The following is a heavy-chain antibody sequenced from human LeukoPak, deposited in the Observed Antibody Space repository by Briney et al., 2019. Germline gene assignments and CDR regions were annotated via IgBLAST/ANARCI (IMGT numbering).Heavy chain of an antibody. D-gene: IGHD1-26*01. V-gene: IGHV3-23*01. CDR1: GFTFNNYA. J-gene: IGHJ4*02. CDR2: ISNSGGTT. Sequence: PGGPLRLSCAASGFTFNNYAMSWVRQAPGKGLEWVSAISNSGGTTYYADSVKGRFTISRDNSKNTLYLQMNSLRAEDTAVYYCTKGSHEASAGVYWGQGTLVTVSS. CDR3: TKGSHEASAGVY.